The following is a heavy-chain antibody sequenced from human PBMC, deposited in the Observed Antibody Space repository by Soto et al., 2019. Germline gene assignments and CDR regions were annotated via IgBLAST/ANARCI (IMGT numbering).Heavy chain of an antibody. CDR2: SNHSGST. V-gene: IGHV4-34*01. CDR1: GGSFSGYY. Sequence: SETLSLTCAVYGGSFSGYYWSWIRQPPGKGLEWIGESNHSGSTNYNPSLKSRVTISVDTSKNQFSLKLSSVTAADTAVYYCARGRIAVAGTIDNDYWGQGTLVTVSS. D-gene: IGHD6-19*01. J-gene: IGHJ4*02. CDR3: ARGRIAVAGTIDNDY.